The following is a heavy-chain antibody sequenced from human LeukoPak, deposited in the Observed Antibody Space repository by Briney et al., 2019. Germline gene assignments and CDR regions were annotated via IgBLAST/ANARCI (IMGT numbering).Heavy chain of an antibody. CDR3: ARVVGSGWNYFDS. J-gene: IGHJ4*02. CDR1: GRSISFYY. Sequence: SETLSLTCTVSGRSISFYYWSWLRQPPGKGLEWIAYRHHSGSSNYNPSLESRVTVSVDTSNNQFSLRVTSVTAADTAVYYCARVVGSGWNYFDSWGQGTLVTVSS. CDR2: RHHSGSS. D-gene: IGHD6-19*01. V-gene: IGHV4-59*01.